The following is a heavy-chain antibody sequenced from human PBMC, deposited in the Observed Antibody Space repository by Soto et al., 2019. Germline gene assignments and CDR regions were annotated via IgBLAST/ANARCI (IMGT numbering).Heavy chain of an antibody. CDR1: GFIFNTYA. D-gene: IGHD3-3*01. CDR2: ISASSSTT. J-gene: IGHJ3*01. Sequence: PGGSLRLSCATSGFIFNTYAMSWVREAPGKGLEWVSAISASSSTTHYADSVKGRFSISRDKSKNTVYLQMNSLRAEDTAIYYCAKDTSYWSGSDDAFDFWGQGTMVTVSS. V-gene: IGHV3-23*01. CDR3: AKDTSYWSGSDDAFDF.